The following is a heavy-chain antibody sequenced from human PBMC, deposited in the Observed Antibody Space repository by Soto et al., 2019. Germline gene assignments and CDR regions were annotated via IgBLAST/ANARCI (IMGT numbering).Heavy chain of an antibody. J-gene: IGHJ6*02. Sequence: QVQLVQSGAEVKKPGSSVKVSCKASGGTLLSYTISWVRQAPGQGLEWMGGIIPILGIANYVQKFQGRVTITADESAGVAYKELISLTSEDTVIYYCAVADGEAAMENVRAQGNTVTVSS. D-gene: IGHD5-18*01. V-gene: IGHV1-69*19. CDR1: GGTLLSYT. CDR2: IIPILGIA. CDR3: AVADGEAAMENV.